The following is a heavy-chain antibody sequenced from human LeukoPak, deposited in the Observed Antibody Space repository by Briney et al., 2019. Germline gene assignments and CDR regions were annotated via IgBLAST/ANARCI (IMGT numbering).Heavy chain of an antibody. CDR2: IYHSGST. V-gene: IGHV4-59*08. J-gene: IGHJ4*02. CDR3: ARTGVESGYYTHFDY. D-gene: IGHD3-3*01. Sequence: SETLSLTCTVSGGSISSYYWSWIRQPPGKRLEWIGYIYHSGSTNYNPSLKSRVTTSLATSKNQFSLNLSSVTAADTAVYYCARTGVESGYYTHFDYWGQGTLVTVSS. CDR1: GGSISSYY.